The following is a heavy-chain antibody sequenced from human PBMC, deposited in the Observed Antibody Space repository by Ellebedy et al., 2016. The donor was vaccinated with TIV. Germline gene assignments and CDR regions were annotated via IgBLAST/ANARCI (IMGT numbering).Heavy chain of an antibody. J-gene: IGHJ2*01. CDR3: ARHGRCCSGDTCYANWYFDL. D-gene: IGHD2-15*01. CDR2: IYPADSET. CDR1: GYNFRTFW. Sequence: GESLKISCKGSGYNFRTFWIGWVRQMPGKGLEWLGVIYPADSETRYNPSFEGQVTISVDKSISVAYLQMNSLKASDTATYYCARHGRCCSGDTCYANWYFDLWGRGTLVTVSS. V-gene: IGHV5-51*01.